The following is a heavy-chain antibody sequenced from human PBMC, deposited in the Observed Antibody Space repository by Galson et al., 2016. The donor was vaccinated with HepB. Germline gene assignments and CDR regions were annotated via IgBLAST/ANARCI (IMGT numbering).Heavy chain of an antibody. V-gene: IGHV3-33*01. J-gene: IGHJ4*02. CDR3: ARAPVTGYDFWSGYADF. CDR1: GFRFSDYG. CDR2: VWFDGSKK. D-gene: IGHD3-3*01. Sequence: SLRLSCAASGFRFSDYGMHWVRQAPGRGLEWVALVWFDGSKKFYADSVKGRFTISRDNAKNTLFLQMNSLRVEDSAVYYCARAPVTGYDFWSGYADFWGQGNLGTVSS.